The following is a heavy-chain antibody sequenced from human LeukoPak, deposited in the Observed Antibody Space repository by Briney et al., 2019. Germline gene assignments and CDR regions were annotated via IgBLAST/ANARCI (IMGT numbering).Heavy chain of an antibody. J-gene: IGHJ3*02. Sequence: GESLKISCKGSGYSFTDYWISWVRQMPGKGLEWMGIIYPDDSDTRYSPSSQAQVTISADKSINTAYLQWSSLKASDTAIYYCARQIGAFDMWGQGTTVTVSS. CDR2: IYPDDSDT. CDR1: GYSFTDYW. CDR3: ARQIGAFDM. V-gene: IGHV5-51*01. D-gene: IGHD2/OR15-2a*01.